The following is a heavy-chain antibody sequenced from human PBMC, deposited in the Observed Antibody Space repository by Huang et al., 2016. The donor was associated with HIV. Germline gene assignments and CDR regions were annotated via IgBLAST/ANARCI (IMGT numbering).Heavy chain of an antibody. J-gene: IGHJ6*03. CDR3: ARHREGPVAYYSGWGSHLNYMDV. V-gene: IGHV4-39*01. D-gene: IGHD3-10*01. Sequence: QLLLQESGPGLVKPSEALALTCAVSGGSIRSSDYHWGWIRQPPGKGLEWIGGIYYTRSTHYSPSLKGRVTIAVDTSKNLFFLNLTSMTAADTAVYYCARHREGPVAYYSGWGSHLNYMDVWGRGRTVVVSS. CDR1: GGSIRSSDYH. CDR2: IYYTRST.